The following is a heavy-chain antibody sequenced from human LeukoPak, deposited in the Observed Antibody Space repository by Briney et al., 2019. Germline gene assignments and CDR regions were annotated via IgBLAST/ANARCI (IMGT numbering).Heavy chain of an antibody. CDR1: GGPISSGDYY. CDR3: ARVWYSSSCFDY. J-gene: IGHJ4*02. CDR2: IYYSGST. V-gene: IGHV4-30-4*08. D-gene: IGHD6-13*01. Sequence: SQTLSLTCTVSGGPISSGDYYWSWIRQPPGKGLEWIGYIYYSGSTYYNPSLKSRVTISVDTSKNQFSLKLSSVTAADTAVYYCARVWYSSSCFDYWGQGTLVTVSS.